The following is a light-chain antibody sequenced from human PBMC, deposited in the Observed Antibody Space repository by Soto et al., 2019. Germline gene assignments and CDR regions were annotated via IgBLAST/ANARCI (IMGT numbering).Light chain of an antibody. CDR3: SSYTSSGALV. V-gene: IGLV2-14*03. CDR2: DVS. Sequence: QSALTQPASVSGSPGQSITISCTRTSSDVGGYNYVSWYQQHPGKAPKLMIYDVSNRPSGVSYRFSGSKSGNTASLTISGLQAEDDSDYYCSSYTSSGALVFGGGTKLTVL. CDR1: SSDVGGYNY. J-gene: IGLJ2*01.